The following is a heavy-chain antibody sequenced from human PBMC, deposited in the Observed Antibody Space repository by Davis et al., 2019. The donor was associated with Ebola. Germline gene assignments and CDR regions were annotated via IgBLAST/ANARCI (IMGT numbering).Heavy chain of an antibody. J-gene: IGHJ4*02. CDR1: GFSFSAYS. Sequence: GESLKISCAASGFSFSAYSMHWVRQAPGKGLEWVSSISDTSAYIFYGDSVKGRFTISRDNAKNSLYLQMNSLRAEETAMYYCGRDVSGSYDYWGQGTLVTVSS. CDR3: GRDVSGSYDY. V-gene: IGHV3-21*01. D-gene: IGHD1-26*01. CDR2: ISDTSAYI.